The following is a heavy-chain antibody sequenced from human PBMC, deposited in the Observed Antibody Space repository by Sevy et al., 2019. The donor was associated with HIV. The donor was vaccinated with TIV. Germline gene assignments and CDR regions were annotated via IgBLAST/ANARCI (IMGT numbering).Heavy chain of an antibody. CDR3: ARVGAWYYGSTGNAFDI. CDR1: GGSISTHY. D-gene: IGHD3-10*01. J-gene: IGHJ3*02. CDR2: IQYSGST. Sequence: SETLSLTCTVSGGSISTHYWSWIRQPPGKGLEWIGYIQYSGSTNNNPSLKGRVTISIDTSKNQFSLKLSSVTAADTAVYYCARVGAWYYGSTGNAFDIWGKGTMVTVS. V-gene: IGHV4-59*11.